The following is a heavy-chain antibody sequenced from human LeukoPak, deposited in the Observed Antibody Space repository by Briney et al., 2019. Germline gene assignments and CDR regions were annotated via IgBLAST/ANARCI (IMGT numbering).Heavy chain of an antibody. D-gene: IGHD3-10*02. V-gene: IGHV4-34*01. J-gene: IGHJ4*02. CDR1: GGSISSYY. CDR3: ARSQLFGPAY. Sequence: SETLSLTCTVSGGSISSYYWSWIRQPPGKGLEWIGEINHSGSTNYNPSRKSRVTISVDTSKNQFSLKLSSVTAADTAVYYCARSQLFGPAYWGQGTLVTVSS. CDR2: INHSGST.